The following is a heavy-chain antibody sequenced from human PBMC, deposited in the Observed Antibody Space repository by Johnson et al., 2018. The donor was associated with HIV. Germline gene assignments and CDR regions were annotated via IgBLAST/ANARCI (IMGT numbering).Heavy chain of an antibody. CDR3: ARRGGSGWSAFDI. Sequence: EVQLVESGGGLVQPGGSLRLSCAASEFMFSNYWMHWVRQAPGKGLEWVSYISSSGSTIYYADSVKGRFTISRDNAKNSLYLQMNSLRAEDTALYYCARRGGSGWSAFDIWGQGTIVTVSS. V-gene: IGHV3-48*04. D-gene: IGHD6-19*01. J-gene: IGHJ3*02. CDR1: EFMFSNYW. CDR2: ISSSGSTI.